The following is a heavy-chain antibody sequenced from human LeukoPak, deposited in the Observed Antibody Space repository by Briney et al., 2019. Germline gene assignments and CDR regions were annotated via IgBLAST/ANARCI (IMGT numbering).Heavy chain of an antibody. CDR3: ARNFRRYIVVVPAAIGWFDP. CDR2: IYYSGST. V-gene: IGHV4-39*07. D-gene: IGHD2-2*02. J-gene: IGHJ5*02. CDR1: GGSISSSSYY. Sequence: SETLSLTCTVSGGSISSSSYYWGWIRQPPGKGLEWIGSIYYSGSTYYNPSLKSRVTISVDTSKNQFSLKLSSVTAADTAVYYCARNFRRYIVVVPAAIGWFDPWGQGTLVTVSS.